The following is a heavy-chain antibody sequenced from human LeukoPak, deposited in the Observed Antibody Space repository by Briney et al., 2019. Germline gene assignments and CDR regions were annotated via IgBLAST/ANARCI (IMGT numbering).Heavy chain of an antibody. CDR1: GFTFSSHA. Sequence: PGGSLRLSCAASGFTFSSHAMSWVRQAPGKGLEWVSAISADSYYTYYADSVQGRFTISRDNSKNTLYLQMNSLRAEDTAVYYCANFVDTSMGGNDYGGQGTRVTVSS. J-gene: IGHJ4*02. CDR2: ISADSYYT. V-gene: IGHV3-23*01. D-gene: IGHD5-18*01. CDR3: ANFVDTSMGGNDY.